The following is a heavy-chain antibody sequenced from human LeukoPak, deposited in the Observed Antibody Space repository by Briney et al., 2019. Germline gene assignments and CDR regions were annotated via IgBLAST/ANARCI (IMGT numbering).Heavy chain of an antibody. J-gene: IGHJ4*02. CDR1: GGSISSGGYS. V-gene: IGHV4-31*03. CDR3: ARQRITMVRGVITD. Sequence: SETLSLTCTVSGGSISSGGYSWSWIRQHPGKGLEWIGYIYYSGSTYYNPSLKSRVTMSVDTSKNQFSLKLSSVTAADTAVYYCARQRITMVRGVITDWGQGTLVTVSS. CDR2: IYYSGST. D-gene: IGHD3-10*01.